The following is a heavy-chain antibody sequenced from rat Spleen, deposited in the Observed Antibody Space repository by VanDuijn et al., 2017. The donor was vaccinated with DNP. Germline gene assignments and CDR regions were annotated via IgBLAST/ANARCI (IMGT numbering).Heavy chain of an antibody. CDR2: ISYDGGGS. D-gene: IGHD1-11*01. V-gene: IGHV5-7*01. CDR1: GFTFSDYN. J-gene: IGHJ2*01. Sequence: EVQLVESGGGLVQPGRSLKLSCAASGFTFSDYNMAWVRQAPKKGLEWVAYISYDGGGSYYGDSVKGRFTISRDNAKSTLYLQMNSLRSEDTATYYCARGGRSYFDYWGQGVMVTVSS. CDR3: ARGGRSYFDY.